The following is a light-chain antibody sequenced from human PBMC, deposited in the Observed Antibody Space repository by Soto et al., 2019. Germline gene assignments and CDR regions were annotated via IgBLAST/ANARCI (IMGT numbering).Light chain of an antibody. CDR2: GAS. Sequence: EIVMTQSPATLSVSPEERGTLSGRARKRVSSNLAWYQQKPGRAPRLLIYGASTRATVIPARFSGSGSGTDFTLTISTLTTEDFAVYYCQQRSNWWTFGQGTKV. CDR1: KRVSSN. J-gene: IGKJ1*01. V-gene: IGKV3-15*01. CDR3: QQRSNWWT.